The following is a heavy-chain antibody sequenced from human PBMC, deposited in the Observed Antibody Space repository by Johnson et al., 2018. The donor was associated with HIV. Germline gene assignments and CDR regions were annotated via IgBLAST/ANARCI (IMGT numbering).Heavy chain of an antibody. D-gene: IGHD7-27*01. J-gene: IGHJ3*02. CDR2: ISSNGGST. V-gene: IGHV3-64*01. CDR1: GFTFSSYA. Sequence: EVQLVESGGGLVQPGGSLRLSCAASGFTFSSYAMHWVRQAPGKGLEYVSAISSNGGSTYYANSVKGRFTISRDNSKNTLYLQMGSLRAEDMAVYYCASSALGSMGAFDIWGQGTMVTVSS. CDR3: ASSALGSMGAFDI.